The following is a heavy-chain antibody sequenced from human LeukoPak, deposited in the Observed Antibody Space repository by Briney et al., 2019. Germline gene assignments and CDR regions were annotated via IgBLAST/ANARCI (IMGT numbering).Heavy chain of an antibody. J-gene: IGHJ4*02. V-gene: IGHV5-51*01. Sequence: GESLKISCKGSGYSFTSYWIGGVGQMPGKGLGGMGIIYPGDSDTRYSPSFRGQVTISADKSISTAYLQWSSLKASDTAMYYCARPAYSNGSNFDYWGQGTLVTVSS. CDR1: GYSFTSYW. D-gene: IGHD6-19*01. CDR3: ARPAYSNGSNFDY. CDR2: IYPGDSDT.